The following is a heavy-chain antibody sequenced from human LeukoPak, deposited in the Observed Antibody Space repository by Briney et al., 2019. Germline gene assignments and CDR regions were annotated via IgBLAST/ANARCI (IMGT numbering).Heavy chain of an antibody. CDR2: IYYSGST. CDR1: GDSISSSSHF. Sequence: SETLSLTCTVSGDSISSSSHFWGWIRQPPGKGLEWIGSIYYSGSTYYNPSLKSRVTISVDTSKNQFSLKLSSVTAADTAVYYCAREAATITMVRGALDYWGQGTLVTVSS. J-gene: IGHJ4*02. V-gene: IGHV4-39*07. D-gene: IGHD3-10*01. CDR3: AREAATITMVRGALDY.